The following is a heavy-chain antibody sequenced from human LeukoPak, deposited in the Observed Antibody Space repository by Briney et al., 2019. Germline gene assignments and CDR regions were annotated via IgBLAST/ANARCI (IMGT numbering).Heavy chain of an antibody. D-gene: IGHD3-22*01. CDR1: GGSVSSGSYY. J-gene: IGHJ4*02. CDR3: ARSYDSRNSNGDPVDY. V-gene: IGHV4-61*01. CDR2: INYSGST. Sequence: SETLSLTCTVSGGSVSSGSYYWSWIRQPPGKGLEWIGYINYSGSTNYNPSLKSRVTISLDTSKNQFSLKLSSVTAADTAFYYCARSYDSRNSNGDPVDYWGQGTLVTVSS.